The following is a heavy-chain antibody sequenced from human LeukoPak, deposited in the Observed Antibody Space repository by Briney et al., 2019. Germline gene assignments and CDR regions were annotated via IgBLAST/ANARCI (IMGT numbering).Heavy chain of an antibody. J-gene: IGHJ3*02. CDR2: INHSGST. Sequence: SEALSLTCAVYGGSFSGYYWTWIRQSPGKGLEWIGEINHSGSTDYNPSLRSRVTISVDTSKNQFSLKLSSVTAADTAVYYCARSGYCSSATCNTRDDAFDIWGQGTMVTVSS. V-gene: IGHV4-34*01. CDR1: GGSFSGYY. CDR3: ARSGYCSSATCNTRDDAFDI. D-gene: IGHD2-2*02.